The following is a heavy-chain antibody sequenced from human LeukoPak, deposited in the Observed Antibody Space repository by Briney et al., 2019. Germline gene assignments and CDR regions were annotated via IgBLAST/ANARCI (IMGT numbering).Heavy chain of an antibody. J-gene: IGHJ4*02. Sequence: SETLSLTCTVSGGSISSSSYHWGWIRQPPGKGLEWIGSIDYSGSTYYNPSLKSRITISVDTSKIQFSLKLSSVTAADTAVYYCATIPDEYSSSHFDYWGQGTLVTVSS. CDR1: GGSISSSSYH. CDR3: ATIPDEYSSSHFDY. CDR2: IDYSGST. V-gene: IGHV4-39*07. D-gene: IGHD6-6*01.